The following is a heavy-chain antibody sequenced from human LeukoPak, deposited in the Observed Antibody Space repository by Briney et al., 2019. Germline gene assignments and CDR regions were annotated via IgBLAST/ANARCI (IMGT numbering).Heavy chain of an antibody. CDR3: ARAYTDAFDI. J-gene: IGHJ3*02. Sequence: AGGSLRLSCAASGFTFSSYAMHWVRQAPGKGLEWVAVISYDGSNKYYADSVKGRFTISRDNSKNTLYLQMNSLRAEDTAVCYCARAYTDAFDIWGQGTMVTVSS. D-gene: IGHD1-14*01. CDR1: GFTFSSYA. V-gene: IGHV3-30-3*01. CDR2: ISYDGSNK.